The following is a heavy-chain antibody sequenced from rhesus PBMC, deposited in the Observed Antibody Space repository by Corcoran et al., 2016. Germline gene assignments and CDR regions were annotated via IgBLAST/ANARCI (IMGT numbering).Heavy chain of an antibody. CDR1: GGSISSGSYY. V-gene: IGHV4-122*02. J-gene: IGHJ5-1*01. CDR2: ITYSGTT. Sequence: QVQLQESGPGLVKPSETLSLTCAVSGGSISSGSYYWNVIHLPPGKGLEWIGYITYSGTTTYNPSLKGRVTISRDTSKNQFSLTLNSVTAADTSVYYCARRVAAGQQRSRFDVWGAGVLVTV. D-gene: IGHD6-13*01. CDR3: ARRVAAGQQRSRFDV.